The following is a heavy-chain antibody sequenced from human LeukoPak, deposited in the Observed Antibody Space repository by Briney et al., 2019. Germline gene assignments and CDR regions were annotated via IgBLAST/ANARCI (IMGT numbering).Heavy chain of an antibody. J-gene: IGHJ4*02. CDR3: ARETKDDFWSGYPFDY. D-gene: IGHD3-3*01. Sequence: ASVKVSCKASGGTFSSYTISWVRQAPGQGLEWMGRIIPILGIANYAQKFQGRVTITADKSTSTAYMELSSLRSEDTAVCYCARETKDDFWSGYPFDYWGQGTLVTVSS. V-gene: IGHV1-69*04. CDR2: IIPILGIA. CDR1: GGTFSSYT.